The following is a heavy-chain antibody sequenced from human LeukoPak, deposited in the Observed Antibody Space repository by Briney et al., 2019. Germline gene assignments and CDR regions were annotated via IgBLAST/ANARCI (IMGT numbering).Heavy chain of an antibody. CDR2: ISAYNGNT. CDR1: GGTFSSYA. V-gene: IGHV1-18*01. Sequence: ASVKVSCKASGGTFSSYAISWVRQAPGQGLEWMGWISAYNGNTNYAQKLQGRVTMTTDTSTSTAYMELRSLRSDDTAVYYCARDTYYYDSSGGNWFDPWGQGTLVTVSS. J-gene: IGHJ5*02. CDR3: ARDTYYYDSSGGNWFDP. D-gene: IGHD3-22*01.